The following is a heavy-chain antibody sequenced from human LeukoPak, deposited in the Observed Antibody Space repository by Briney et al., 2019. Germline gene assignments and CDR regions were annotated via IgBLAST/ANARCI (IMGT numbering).Heavy chain of an antibody. CDR1: GFTFSSYS. CDR2: ISSSSSTI. J-gene: IGHJ4*02. CDR3: AREGPSRPY. V-gene: IGHV3-48*01. Sequence: GGSLRLSCAASGFTFSSYSMNWVRQAPGKGLEWVSYISSSSSTIYYADSVKGRFTISRDNAKNSLYLQMNSLRGEDTAVYYCAREGPSRPYWGQGTLVTVSS.